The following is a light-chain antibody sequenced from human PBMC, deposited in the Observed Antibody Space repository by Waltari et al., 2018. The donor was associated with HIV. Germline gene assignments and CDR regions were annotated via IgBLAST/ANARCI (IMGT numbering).Light chain of an antibody. J-gene: IGLJ3*02. CDR1: SSDVGSYNL. CDR3: CSYAGSSNWV. V-gene: IGLV2-23*01. CDR2: EGI. Sequence: SALTQPASVSGSPGQSLTISCTGSSSDVGSYNLVSWYQQHPGKAPKLMIYEGINRPSGVSNRFSGSKSGNTASLTISGLQAEDEADYYCCSYAGSSNWVFGGGTKVTVL.